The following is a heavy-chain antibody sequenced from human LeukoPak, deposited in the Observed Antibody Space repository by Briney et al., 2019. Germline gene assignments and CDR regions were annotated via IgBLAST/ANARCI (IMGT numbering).Heavy chain of an antibody. CDR3: AKRSGSYGPFDY. D-gene: IGHD3-10*01. V-gene: IGHV3-23*01. CDR2: LSGSGGST. CDR1: GFAFTSYA. J-gene: IGHJ4*02. Sequence: GGSLRLSCAASGFAFTSYAMTWVRQAPGKGLEWVSALSGSGGSTYYADSVKGRFTISRDNSKNTLYLQMNSLRADDTAVYYCAKRSGSYGPFDYWGQGILVTVSS.